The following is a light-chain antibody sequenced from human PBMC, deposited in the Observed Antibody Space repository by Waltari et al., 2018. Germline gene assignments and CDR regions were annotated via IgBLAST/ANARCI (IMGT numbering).Light chain of an antibody. CDR3: KTWNPTLSAVV. J-gene: IGLJ3*02. CDR2: DNN. CDR1: RSEIGVSL. V-gene: IGLV1-51*01. Sequence: QSALTQPPSVSAAPGQKVTIPCPGSRSEIGVSLVSRYQHLPGIAPKLLIYDNNERPSGIPDRFSGSKSGTSATLAITGLQTGDEADYYCKTWNPTLSAVVFGGGTKLTVL.